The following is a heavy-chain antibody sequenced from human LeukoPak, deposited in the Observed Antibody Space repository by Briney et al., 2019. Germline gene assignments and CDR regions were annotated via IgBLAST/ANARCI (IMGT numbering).Heavy chain of an antibody. CDR3: ARGQTGYYYYAMDV. V-gene: IGHV1-8*01. CDR2: MNPNSGNT. CDR1: GYTFTSYD. Sequence: GASVKVSCKASGYTFTSYDINWVRQASGQGLEWMGWMNPNSGNTGYAQKFQGRVTMTRNTSISTAYMELSSLRSEDTAVYYCARGQTGYYYYAMDVRGQGATVTVSS. J-gene: IGHJ6*02.